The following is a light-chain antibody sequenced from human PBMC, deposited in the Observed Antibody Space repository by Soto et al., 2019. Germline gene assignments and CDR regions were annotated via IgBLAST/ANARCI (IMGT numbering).Light chain of an antibody. Sequence: VMTQSPAALSVSPGERATLSCRASQSLRSSLAWYQQKPGQAPRLLIYGASTRATGVPARFSGSGSGTEFTLTISSLQSDDFATYYCEQYNSYSWTFCQGTKVDI. V-gene: IGKV3-15*01. CDR2: GAS. J-gene: IGKJ1*01. CDR3: EQYNSYSWT. CDR1: QSLRSS.